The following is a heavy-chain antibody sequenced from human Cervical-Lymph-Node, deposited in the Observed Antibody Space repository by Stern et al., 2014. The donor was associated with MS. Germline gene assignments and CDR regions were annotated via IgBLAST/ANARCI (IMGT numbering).Heavy chain of an antibody. V-gene: IGHV1-69*01. CDR1: GGTFSSYP. CDR2: IIPIFGTP. J-gene: IGHJ6*02. D-gene: IGHD4-17*01. CDR3: ASPVTLTVGAMDV. Sequence: VQLVQSGAEVKKPGSSVKVSCKASGGTFSSYPIIWVRQAPGQGLEWMGGIIPIFGTPHYAQKFQGRVTITADESTSTAYMELSSLTSEDTAVYYCASPVTLTVGAMDVWGQGTTVTVSS.